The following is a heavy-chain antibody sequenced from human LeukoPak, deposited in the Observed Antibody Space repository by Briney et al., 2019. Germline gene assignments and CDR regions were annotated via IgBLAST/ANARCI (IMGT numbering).Heavy chain of an antibody. CDR3: ARSDSSGYHTLINWFNP. V-gene: IGHV1-46*01. J-gene: IGHJ5*02. D-gene: IGHD3-22*01. CDR2: INPSGGST. Sequence: GASVKVSCKASGYTFTSYYMHWVRQAPGQGLEWMGIINPSGGSTSYAQKFQGRVTMTRDTSTSTVYMELSSLRSEDTAVYYCARSDSSGYHTLINWFNPWGQGTLVTVSS. CDR1: GYTFTSYY.